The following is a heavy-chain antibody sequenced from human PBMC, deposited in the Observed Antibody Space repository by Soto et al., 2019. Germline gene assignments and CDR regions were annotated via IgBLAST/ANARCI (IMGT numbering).Heavy chain of an antibody. CDR3: AKVVGDGNDYYDF. CDR1: GHSISSSNYY. Sequence: SETLSLTCTVSGHSISSSNYYWGWIRQPPGKGLEWIGSIFYSGFTYYNPSLKSRVTISVDRSKTQFSLKLSSVTAEDTAIYYCAKVVGDGNDYYDFWGQGTLVTVS. CDR2: IFYSGFT. D-gene: IGHD3-22*01. V-gene: IGHV4-39*07. J-gene: IGHJ4*02.